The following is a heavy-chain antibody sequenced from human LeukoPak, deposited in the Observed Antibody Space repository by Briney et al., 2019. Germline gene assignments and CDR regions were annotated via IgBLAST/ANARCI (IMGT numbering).Heavy chain of an antibody. CDR1: GYTFTSYA. D-gene: IGHD4-17*01. CDR2: INAGNGNT. CDR3: ARAEGTFGDYDLNY. J-gene: IGHJ4*02. V-gene: IGHV1-3*01. Sequence: ASVKVSCMASGYTFTSYAIHWVRPAPGQRLEWMGWINAGNGNTKYSQKFQGRVTITRDTSASTAYMELSSLRSEDTAVYYCARAEGTFGDYDLNYWGQGTLVIVSS.